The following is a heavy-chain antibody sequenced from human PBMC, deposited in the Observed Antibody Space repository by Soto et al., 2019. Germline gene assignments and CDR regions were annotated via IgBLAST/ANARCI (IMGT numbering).Heavy chain of an antibody. CDR2: IYYNGDI. D-gene: IGHD1-26*01. CDR3: ARGSVGATLYDY. Sequence: QVQLQESGPGLVKPSETLSLTCIVSGGSVSSGNYYWSWIRQPPGKGLEWIGFIYYNGDIKNNTSLKSRVTLSADTSKSQFSLNLRSVTAEDSALYYCARGSVGATLYDYWGQGILVTVSS. CDR1: GGSVSSGNYY. J-gene: IGHJ4*02. V-gene: IGHV4-61*01.